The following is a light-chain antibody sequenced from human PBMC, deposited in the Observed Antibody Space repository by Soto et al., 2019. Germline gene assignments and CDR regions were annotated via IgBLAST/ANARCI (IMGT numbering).Light chain of an antibody. V-gene: IGKV1-9*01. CDR3: QQLFDSPIT. Sequence: DIQLTQSPSFLFPSIGEIVPLTCRASQVISTSLAWYQVKPGKAPKLLIYAASTLESGVPSRFSATVSGTEFSLTITSLQPEDFATYYCQQLFDSPITFGQGTRLENK. CDR2: AAS. CDR1: QVISTS. J-gene: IGKJ5*01.